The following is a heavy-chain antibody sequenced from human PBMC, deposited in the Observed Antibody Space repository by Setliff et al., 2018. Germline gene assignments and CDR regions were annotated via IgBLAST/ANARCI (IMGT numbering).Heavy chain of an antibody. V-gene: IGHV4-39*07. D-gene: IGHD6-6*01. CDR1: GGSSSSSSYY. CDR3: ARVAQYSSSSFYYYNYGMDV. Sequence: PSATLALTGTVPGGSSSSSSYYWGWIRQPPGKGLEWVGSIYYSGSTYYNPSLKSRVTISVDTSKNPFSLKLSSVTAADTAVYYCARVAQYSSSSFYYYNYGMDVWGQGTTVTVSS. J-gene: IGHJ6*02. CDR2: IYYSGST.